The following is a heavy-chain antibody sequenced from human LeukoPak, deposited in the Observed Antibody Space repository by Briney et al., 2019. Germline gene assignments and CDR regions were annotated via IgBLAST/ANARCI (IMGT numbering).Heavy chain of an antibody. D-gene: IGHD2-2*01. V-gene: IGHV3-30*02. CDR3: ARDSRLGYQLPDAFDI. CDR1: GFTFSSYG. J-gene: IGHJ3*02. Sequence: PGGSLRLSCAASGFTFSSYGMHWVRQAPGKGLEWVAFIRYDGSNKYYADSVKGRFTISRDNSKNTLYLQMNSLRAEDTAVYYCARDSRLGYQLPDAFDIWGQGTMVTVSS. CDR2: IRYDGSNK.